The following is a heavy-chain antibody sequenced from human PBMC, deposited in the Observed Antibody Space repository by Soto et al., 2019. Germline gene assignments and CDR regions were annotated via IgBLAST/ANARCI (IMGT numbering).Heavy chain of an antibody. D-gene: IGHD4-17*01. Sequence: EVQLVESGGGLVQPGGSLRLSCAASGFTVSSNYMSWVRQAPGKGLEWVSVIYSGGSTYYADSVKGRFTISRHNSKNTLYLKMNSLRAEDTAVYYCARRLHDYGDHPTELTDYYYYGMEVWGQGTTVTVSS. CDR2: IYSGGST. CDR3: ARRLHDYGDHPTELTDYYYYGMEV. V-gene: IGHV3-53*04. J-gene: IGHJ6*02. CDR1: GFTVSSNY.